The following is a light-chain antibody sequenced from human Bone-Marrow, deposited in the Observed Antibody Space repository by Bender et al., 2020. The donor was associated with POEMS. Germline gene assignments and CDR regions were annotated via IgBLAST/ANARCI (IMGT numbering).Light chain of an antibody. J-gene: IGLJ3*02. CDR3: QVWDSSSDHWV. V-gene: IGLV3-1*01. Sequence: SFELTQPPSVSVSPGQTATITCSGNELGDKYTCWYQQRPGQSPVLVIYQDSKRPSGIPERFSGSNSGNTATLTISGTQTMDEADYFCQVWDSSSDHWVFGGGTKLTVL. CDR2: QDS. CDR1: ELGDKY.